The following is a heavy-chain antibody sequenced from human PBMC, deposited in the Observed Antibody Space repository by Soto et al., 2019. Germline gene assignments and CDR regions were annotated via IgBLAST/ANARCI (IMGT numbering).Heavy chain of an antibody. D-gene: IGHD6-6*01. J-gene: IGHJ6*02. CDR2: INHSGST. V-gene: IGHV4-34*01. Sequence: PETLSLTCAVYGGSFSGYYWSWIRQPPGKGLEWIGEINHSGSTNYNPSLKSRVTISVDTSKNQFSLKLSSVTAADTAVYYCARSSVWIGYYYYGMDVWGQGTTVTVSS. CDR1: GGSFSGYY. CDR3: ARSSVWIGYYYYGMDV.